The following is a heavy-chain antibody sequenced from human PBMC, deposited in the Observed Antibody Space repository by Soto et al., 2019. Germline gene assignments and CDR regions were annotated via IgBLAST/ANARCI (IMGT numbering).Heavy chain of an antibody. J-gene: IGHJ6*02. CDR2: ISSNGGST. CDR3: VKKRGGYSYGYVIGRYYYYYGMDV. D-gene: IGHD5-18*01. V-gene: IGHV3-64D*08. Sequence: GGSLRLSCSASGFTFSSYAMHWVRQAPGRGLEYVSAISSNGGSTYYADSVKGRFTISRDNSKNTLYLQMSSLRAEDTAVYYCVKKRGGYSYGYVIGRYYYYYGMDVWGQGTTVTVSS. CDR1: GFTFSSYA.